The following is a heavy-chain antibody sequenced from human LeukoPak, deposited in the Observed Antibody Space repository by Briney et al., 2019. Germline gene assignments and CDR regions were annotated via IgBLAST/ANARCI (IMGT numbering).Heavy chain of an antibody. V-gene: IGHV4-31*03. Sequence: SETLSLTCTVSGGSISSNSHYWGWIRQPPGKGLEWIGYIYYSGSTYYNPSLKSRVTISVDTSKSQFSLKLSSVTAADTAVYYCARGVTYYDFWSGSNNWFDPWGQGTLVTVSS. CDR1: GGSISSNSHY. J-gene: IGHJ5*02. CDR3: ARGVTYYDFWSGSNNWFDP. D-gene: IGHD3-3*01. CDR2: IYYSGST.